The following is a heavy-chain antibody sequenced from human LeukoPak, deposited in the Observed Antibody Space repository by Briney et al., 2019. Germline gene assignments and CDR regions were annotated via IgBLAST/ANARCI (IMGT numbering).Heavy chain of an antibody. CDR1: GFTFGDYA. V-gene: IGHV3-49*04. Sequence: GGSLRLSCTASGFTFGDYAMSWVRQAPGKGLEWVGFIRNKAYGGTTQYAASEKGRFTISRDESKSIAYLQMNSLKTEDSAVYYCTREIDSGSYYVDYWGQGTLVTVSS. J-gene: IGHJ4*02. CDR2: IRNKAYGGTT. D-gene: IGHD1-26*01. CDR3: TREIDSGSYYVDY.